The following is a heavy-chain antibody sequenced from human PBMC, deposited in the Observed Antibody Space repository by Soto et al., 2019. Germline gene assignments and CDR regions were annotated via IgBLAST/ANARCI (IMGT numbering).Heavy chain of an antibody. CDR1: GGSISSSSYY. D-gene: IGHD2-15*01. J-gene: IGHJ4*02. CDR2: IYYSGST. CDR3: ASMEAADEGEFDY. Sequence: TSETLSLTCTVSGGSISSSSYYWGWIRQPPGKGLEWIGSIYYSGSTYYNPSLKSRVTISVDTSKNQFSLKLSSVTAADTAVYYGASMEAADEGEFDYWGQGTLVTVSS. V-gene: IGHV4-39*01.